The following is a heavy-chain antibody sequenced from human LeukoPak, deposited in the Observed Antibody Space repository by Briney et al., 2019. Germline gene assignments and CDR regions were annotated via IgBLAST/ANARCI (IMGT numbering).Heavy chain of an antibody. J-gene: IGHJ3*02. CDR3: ARGNLGIAAAGGTDAFDI. V-gene: IGHV4-34*01. Sequence: PSETLSLTCAVYGGSFSGYYWSWIRQPPGKGLEWIGEINHSGSTNYNPSLKSRVTISVDTSKNQFSLKLSSVTAADTAVYYCARGNLGIAAAGGTDAFDIWGQGTVVTVSS. D-gene: IGHD6-13*01. CDR1: GGSFSGYY. CDR2: INHSGST.